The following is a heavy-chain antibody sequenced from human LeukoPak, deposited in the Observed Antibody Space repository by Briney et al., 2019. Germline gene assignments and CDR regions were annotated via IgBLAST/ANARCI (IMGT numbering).Heavy chain of an antibody. CDR3: ARSSGRSPNRDYMDV. CDR2: INPSGGST. J-gene: IGHJ6*03. D-gene: IGHD1-14*01. Sequence: GASVKVSCKASGYTFTSYYMHWVRQAPGQGLEGMGIINPSGGSTSYAQKFQGRVTMTRDTSTSTVYMELSSLRSEDTAVYYCARSSGRSPNRDYMDVWGKGTTVTISS. CDR1: GYTFTSYY. V-gene: IGHV1-46*01.